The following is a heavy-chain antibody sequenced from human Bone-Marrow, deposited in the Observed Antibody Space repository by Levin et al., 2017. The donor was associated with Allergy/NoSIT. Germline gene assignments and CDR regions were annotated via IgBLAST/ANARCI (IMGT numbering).Heavy chain of an antibody. V-gene: IGHV1-2*02. Sequence: ASVKVSCKASGYTFTGYYMHWVRQAPGQGLEWMGWINPNSGGTNYAQKFQGRVTMTRDTSISTAYMELSRLRSDDTAVYYCARGTPGAVYYDILTGSQGDYYYGMDVWGQGTTVTVSS. D-gene: IGHD3-9*01. CDR1: GYTFTGYY. CDR2: INPNSGGT. J-gene: IGHJ6*02. CDR3: ARGTPGAVYYDILTGSQGDYYYGMDV.